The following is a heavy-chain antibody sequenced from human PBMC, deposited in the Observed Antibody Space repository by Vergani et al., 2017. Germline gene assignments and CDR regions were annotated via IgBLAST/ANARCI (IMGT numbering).Heavy chain of an antibody. CDR3: ATEIVVVVAATPGGDY. CDR2: MNPNSGGT. Sequence: QVQLVQSGAEVKKPGASVKVSCKASGYTFTSYDINWVRQATGQGLEWMGWMNPNSGGTNYAQKFQGRVTMTRDTSISTAYMELSRLRSDDTAVYYCATEIVVVVAATPGGDYWGQGTLVTVSS. CDR1: GYTFTSYD. D-gene: IGHD2-15*01. J-gene: IGHJ4*02. V-gene: IGHV1-2*02.